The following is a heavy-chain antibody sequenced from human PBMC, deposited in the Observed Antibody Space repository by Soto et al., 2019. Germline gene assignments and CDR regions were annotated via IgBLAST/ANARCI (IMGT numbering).Heavy chain of an antibody. V-gene: IGHV4-4*02. Sequence: SETLSLTCAVSGGSISSSNWWSWVRQPPGKGLEWIGEIYHSGSTNYNPSLKSRVTISVDKSKNQFSLKLSFVTAADTAVYYCARGLSTMVRGVSAHFDYWGQGTLVTVSS. CDR1: GGSISSSNW. J-gene: IGHJ4*02. CDR3: ARGLSTMVRGVSAHFDY. CDR2: IYHSGST. D-gene: IGHD3-10*01.